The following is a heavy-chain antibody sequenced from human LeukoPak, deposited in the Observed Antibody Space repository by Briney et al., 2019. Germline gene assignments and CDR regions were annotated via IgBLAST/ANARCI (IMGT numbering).Heavy chain of an antibody. V-gene: IGHV3-23*01. CDR2: ISGSGSHA. D-gene: IGHD1-1*01. Sequence: GGSLRLSCAGSGFTVSSYAMGWTRQAPGQGLEWVSAISGSGSHANYAESVKGRFTISRDNSKNTLYLQMHSLIAADTAVYYCGSGPVGTTVPWGQGTLVTVSS. CDR3: GSGPVGTTVP. J-gene: IGHJ5*02. CDR1: GFTVSSYA.